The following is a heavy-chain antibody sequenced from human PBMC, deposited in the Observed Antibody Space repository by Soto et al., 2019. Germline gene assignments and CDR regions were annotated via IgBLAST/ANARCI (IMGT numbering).Heavy chain of an antibody. J-gene: IGHJ3*02. Sequence: QVQLVQSGAEVKKPGASVKVSCKASGYTFTNYAMHWVRQAPGQRPEWMGWLNAGNGNTKFSQRFQGRVTITRDTSANIGYMELCSLTSEDTAVYYRARAGFCSTASCSDAFDIWGQGTMVTVSS. D-gene: IGHD2-2*01. V-gene: IGHV1-3*01. CDR2: LNAGNGNT. CDR1: GYTFTNYA. CDR3: ARAGFCSTASCSDAFDI.